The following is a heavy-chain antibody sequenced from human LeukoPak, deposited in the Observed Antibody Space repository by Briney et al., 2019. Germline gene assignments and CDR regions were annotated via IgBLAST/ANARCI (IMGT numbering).Heavy chain of an antibody. CDR3: ARARRYYYDSSGYYYFDY. V-gene: IGHV4-34*01. CDR1: GVSFSGYY. CDR2: INHSGST. Sequence: SETLSLTCAVYGVSFSGYYWSWIRQPPGKGLEWIGEINHSGSTNYNPSLKSRVTISVDTSKNQFSLKLSSVTAADTAVYYCARARRYYYDSSGYYYFDYWGQGTLVTVSS. D-gene: IGHD3-22*01. J-gene: IGHJ4*02.